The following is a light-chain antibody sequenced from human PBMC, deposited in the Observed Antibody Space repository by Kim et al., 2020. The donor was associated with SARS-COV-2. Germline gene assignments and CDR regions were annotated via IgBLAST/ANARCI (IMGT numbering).Light chain of an antibody. CDR2: WAS. Sequence: DIVMTQSPDSLAVSLGERATINCKSSQSVLYSSNNKNYLAWYQQKPGQPPKLLIYWASTRESGVPDRFSGSGSGTDFTLTISSLQAEDVAIYCCQQYHSTPFTFGPGTKVDI. CDR1: QSVLYSSNNKNY. CDR3: QQYHSTPFT. V-gene: IGKV4-1*01. J-gene: IGKJ3*01.